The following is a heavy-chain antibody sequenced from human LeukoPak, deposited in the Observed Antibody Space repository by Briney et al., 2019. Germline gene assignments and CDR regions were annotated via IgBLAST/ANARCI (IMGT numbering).Heavy chain of an antibody. Sequence: PSETLSLTCAVYGGSFSAYYWTWVRQPPGMGPEWIGEIKQSENTNYNPSLKSRVTISIDPSKNQISLKLTSVTAADTAVYYCVREGLKNAYNPLGYWGQGTLVTVSS. CDR1: GGSFSAYY. J-gene: IGHJ4*02. CDR3: VREGLKNAYNPLGY. CDR2: IKQSENT. D-gene: IGHD5-24*01. V-gene: IGHV4-34*01.